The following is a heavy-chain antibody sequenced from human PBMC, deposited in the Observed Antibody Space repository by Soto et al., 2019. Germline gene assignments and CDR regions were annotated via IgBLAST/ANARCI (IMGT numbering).Heavy chain of an antibody. Sequence: QLQLQESGPGLVKPSETLSLTCSVSGGSISSNSYYWDWLRQTPGKGLEWIGAVYHRGSTYYNPSLKSRVTVSVDTTNNQFSLTLTSVTAADTALYYCARRSPLVYGNPFDHWGQGILVTVST. CDR1: GGSISSNSYY. D-gene: IGHD3-10*01. CDR2: VYHRGST. CDR3: ARRSPLVYGNPFDH. J-gene: IGHJ4*01. V-gene: IGHV4-39*01.